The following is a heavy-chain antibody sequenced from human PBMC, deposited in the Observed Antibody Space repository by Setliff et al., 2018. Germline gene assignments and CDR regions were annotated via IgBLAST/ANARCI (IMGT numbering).Heavy chain of an antibody. D-gene: IGHD6-19*01. CDR1: GYIFNNYF. J-gene: IGHJ4*02. V-gene: IGHV1-2*06. Sequence: GASVKVSCKASGYIFNNYFLHWVRQAPGQGLEWMGRFHPYSGHTNYAQNFQGRVTMTMDASITTVYVELSSLRSEDTAVYYCARDFLGQWGGKGGLDYWGQGTLVTVSS. CDR3: ARDFLGQWGGKGGLDY. CDR2: FHPYSGHT.